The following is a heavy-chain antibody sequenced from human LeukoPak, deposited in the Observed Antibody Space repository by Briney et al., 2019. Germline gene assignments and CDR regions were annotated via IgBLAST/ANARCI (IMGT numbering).Heavy chain of an antibody. CDR1: GGSISSYY. J-gene: IGHJ4*02. Sequence: SETLSLTCTVSGGSISSYYWSWIRQPPGKGLEWIGYIYYSGSTNYNPPLKSRVTISVDTSKNQFSLKLSSVTAEDTAVYYCAAVDTAMAFDYWGQGTLVTVSS. V-gene: IGHV4-59*01. CDR2: IYYSGST. CDR3: AAVDTAMAFDY. D-gene: IGHD5-18*01.